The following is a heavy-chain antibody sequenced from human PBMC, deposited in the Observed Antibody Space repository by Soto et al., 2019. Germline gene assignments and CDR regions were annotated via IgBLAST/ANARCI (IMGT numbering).Heavy chain of an antibody. J-gene: IGHJ4*02. D-gene: IGHD3-10*01. Sequence: PSETLSLTCAVSGGSISSGGYSWSWIRQPPGKGLEWIGYIYHSGSTNYNPSLKSRVTISVDTFRKRFSLKLTSVSAADTAVYYCARAPMVRGIPYDFDYWGQGTLVTVSS. CDR1: GGSISSGGYS. CDR3: ARAPMVRGIPYDFDY. CDR2: IYHSGST. V-gene: IGHV4-30-2*01.